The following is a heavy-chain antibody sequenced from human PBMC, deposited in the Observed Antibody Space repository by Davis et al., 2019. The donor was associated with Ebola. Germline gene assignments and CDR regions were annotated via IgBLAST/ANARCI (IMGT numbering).Heavy chain of an antibody. CDR1: GYTFTSYY. CDR3: ARDYYGSGSHCCYFDY. J-gene: IGHJ4*02. Sequence: ASVKVSCKASGYTFTSYYMHWVRQAPGQGLEWMGIINPSGGSTSYAQKFQGRVTMTRDTSTSTVYMELSSLRSEDTAVYYCARDYYGSGSHCCYFDYWGQGTLVTVSS. V-gene: IGHV1-46*01. D-gene: IGHD3-10*01. CDR2: INPSGGST.